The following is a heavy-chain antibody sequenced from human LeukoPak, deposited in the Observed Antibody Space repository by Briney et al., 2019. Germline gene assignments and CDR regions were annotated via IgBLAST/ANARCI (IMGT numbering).Heavy chain of an antibody. D-gene: IGHD2-21*02. CDR2: INHSGST. CDR1: GGSFSDYY. Sequence: SETLSLTFAVYGGSFSDYYWSWIRQPPGKGLEWIGEINHSGSTNYNPSLKSRVTISVDTSKNQFSLKLSSVTAADTAVYYCARDGTICGGDCYGVPGAFDIWGQGTMVTVSS. J-gene: IGHJ3*02. CDR3: ARDGTICGGDCYGVPGAFDI. V-gene: IGHV4-34*01.